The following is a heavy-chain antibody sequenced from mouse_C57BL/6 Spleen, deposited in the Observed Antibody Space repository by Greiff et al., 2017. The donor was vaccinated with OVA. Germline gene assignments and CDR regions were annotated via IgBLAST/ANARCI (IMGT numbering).Heavy chain of an antibody. V-gene: IGHV1-52*01. CDR1: GYTFTSYW. CDR3: ARDGTVVAYYAMDY. Sequence: QVQLQQSGAELVRPGSSVKLSCKASGYTFTSYWMHWVKQRPIQGLEWIGNIDPSDSETHYNQKFKDKATLTVDKSSSTAYMQLSSLTSEDSAVYYCARDGTVVAYYAMDYWGQGTSVTVSS. CDR2: IDPSDSET. D-gene: IGHD1-1*01. J-gene: IGHJ4*01.